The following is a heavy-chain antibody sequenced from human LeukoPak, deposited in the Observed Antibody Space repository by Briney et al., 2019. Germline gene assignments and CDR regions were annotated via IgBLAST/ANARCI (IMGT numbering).Heavy chain of an antibody. J-gene: IGHJ4*02. V-gene: IGHV3-48*02. Sequence: GGSLRLSCAASGFTLNSYSMNWVRQAPGKGLEWVSYISSGSSVIHYVDSVKGRFTVFRDNAENSLHLQMDNLRDEDTAVYYCATSRSGTYNFDFWGQPTLV. CDR1: GFTLNSYS. CDR3: ATSRSGTYNFDF. D-gene: IGHD1-26*01. CDR2: ISSGSSVI.